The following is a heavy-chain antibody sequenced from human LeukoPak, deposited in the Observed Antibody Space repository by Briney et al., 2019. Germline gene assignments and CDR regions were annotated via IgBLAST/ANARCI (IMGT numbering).Heavy chain of an antibody. Sequence: ASVKVSCKASGGTFSSYAISWVRQAPGQGLEWMGGIIPIFGTANYAQKFQGRVTITADESTSTAYMELSSLRSEDTAVYYCARGSGTRAPFDPWGQGPWSPSPQ. CDR1: GGTFSSYA. D-gene: IGHD3-10*01. CDR2: IIPIFGTA. CDR3: ARGSGTRAPFDP. J-gene: IGHJ5*02. V-gene: IGHV1-69*13.